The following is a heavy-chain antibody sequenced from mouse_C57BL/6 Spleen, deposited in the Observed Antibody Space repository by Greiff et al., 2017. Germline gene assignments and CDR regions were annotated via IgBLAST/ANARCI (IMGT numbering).Heavy chain of an antibody. D-gene: IGHD2-1*01. V-gene: IGHV1-82*01. CDR2: IYPGDGDT. Sequence: QVQLQQSGPELVKPGASVKISCQASGYAFSSSWMNWVQQRPGKGLEWIGRIYPGDGDTNYNGQFKGKAPLTADKHSSTAYSQLSSLTSEDSAVYLCAAEGLLWPRGGYYAMDYGGQGTSVTVSS. J-gene: IGHJ4*01. CDR3: AAEGLLWPRGGYYAMDY. CDR1: GYAFSSSW.